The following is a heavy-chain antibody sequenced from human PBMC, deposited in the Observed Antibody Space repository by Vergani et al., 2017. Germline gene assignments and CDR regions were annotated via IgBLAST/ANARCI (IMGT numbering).Heavy chain of an antibody. V-gene: IGHV4-38-2*01. Sequence: QVQLQESGPGLVKPSETLTLTCDVSDSSIMTNPYWGWFRQSPGKGLEWIGCIHHSGDTHYNSSLKSRVSISIVSSSKFSLRLNSVTAADTAVYYCARVGHLVAVTGEEPSLDLWGRGTLVTVSS. D-gene: IGHD2-21*02. CDR1: DSSIMTNPY. J-gene: IGHJ2*01. CDR3: ARVGHLVAVTGEEPSLDL. CDR2: IHHSGDT.